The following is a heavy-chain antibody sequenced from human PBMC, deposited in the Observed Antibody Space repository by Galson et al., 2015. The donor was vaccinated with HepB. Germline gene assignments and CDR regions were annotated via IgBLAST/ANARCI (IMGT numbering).Heavy chain of an antibody. D-gene: IGHD6-13*01. Sequence: SLRLSCAASGSTFSSYWMHWVRQAPGKGLVWVSRINSGGSSTGYADSVKGRFTISRDNAKNTLYLQMNSLRAEDTAVYYCARTPPRRYSSSWYYYYGMDVWGQGTTVTVSS. CDR2: INSGGSST. CDR1: GSTFSSYW. V-gene: IGHV3-74*01. J-gene: IGHJ6*02. CDR3: ARTPPRRYSSSWYYYYGMDV.